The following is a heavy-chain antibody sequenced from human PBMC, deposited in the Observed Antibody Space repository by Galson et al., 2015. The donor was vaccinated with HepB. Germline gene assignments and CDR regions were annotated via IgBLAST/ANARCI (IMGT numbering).Heavy chain of an antibody. J-gene: IGHJ4*02. CDR1: GYTFTSYC. CDR2: ISAYNGNT. CDR3: ARTGGGGDSSGYYSD. D-gene: IGHD3-22*01. V-gene: IGHV1-18*04. Sequence: SVKVSCKASGYTFTSYCISWVRQAPGQGLEWMGWISAYNGNTNYAQKLQGRVTMTTDTSTSTAYMELRSLRSDDTAVYYCARTGGGGDSSGYYSDWGQGTLVTVSS.